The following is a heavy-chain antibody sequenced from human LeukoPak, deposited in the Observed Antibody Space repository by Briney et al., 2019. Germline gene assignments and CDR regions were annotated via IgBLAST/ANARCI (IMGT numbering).Heavy chain of an antibody. D-gene: IGHD6-13*01. Sequence: KTGGSLRLSCAASGVTFSSDSLYWVRKAPGKGQELVSTISSNRCPKYYATSVKGRFTIPRDNAKNSLYLQMNGLKAEDTAVYYCARDPPGWVAAAGNWGQGTLVTVSS. V-gene: IGHV3-21*01. CDR2: ISSNRCPK. J-gene: IGHJ4*02. CDR1: GVTFSSDS. CDR3: ARDPPGWVAAAGN.